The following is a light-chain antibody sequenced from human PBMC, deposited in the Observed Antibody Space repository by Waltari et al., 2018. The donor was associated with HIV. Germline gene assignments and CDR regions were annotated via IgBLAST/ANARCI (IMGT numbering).Light chain of an antibody. CDR2: SDN. Sequence: QSVLTQPPSVSGTPGQRVTIPCSGSSSDIGSKTVNWYQKFPGTAPKLLIYSDNQRPSGVPDRFSGSKSGTSASLAIGGLQAEDEADYFCAAWDDSLTVSYVFGTGTKVTVL. J-gene: IGLJ1*01. CDR1: SSDIGSKT. V-gene: IGLV1-44*01. CDR3: AAWDDSLTVSYV.